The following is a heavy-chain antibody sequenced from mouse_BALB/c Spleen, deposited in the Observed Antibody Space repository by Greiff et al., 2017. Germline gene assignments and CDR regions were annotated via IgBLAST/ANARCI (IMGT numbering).Heavy chain of an antibody. Sequence: VQLKESGGGLVQPGGSLRLSCATSGFTFTDYYMSWVRQPPGKALEWLGFIRNKANGYTTEYSASVKGRFTISRDNSQSILYLQMNTLRAEDSATYYCARDMDYWGQGTSVTVSS. CDR1: GFTFTDYY. V-gene: IGHV7-3*02. CDR3: ARDMDY. J-gene: IGHJ4*01. CDR2: IRNKANGYTT.